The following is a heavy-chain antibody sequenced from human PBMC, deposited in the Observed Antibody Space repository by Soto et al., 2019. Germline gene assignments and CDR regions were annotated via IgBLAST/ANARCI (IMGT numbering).Heavy chain of an antibody. J-gene: IGHJ4*02. D-gene: IGHD2-15*01. Sequence: SETLSLTCTVSGGSISSGNYYWSWIRQPPGKGLEWIGFISYSGSAYYNPSLKSRVTISVDTSKNQFSLNLSFVTAADTAVYYCATMGTPATGLYYFDYWGQGTLVTVS. CDR1: GGSISSGNYY. V-gene: IGHV4-30-4*01. CDR2: ISYSGSA. CDR3: ATMGTPATGLYYFDY.